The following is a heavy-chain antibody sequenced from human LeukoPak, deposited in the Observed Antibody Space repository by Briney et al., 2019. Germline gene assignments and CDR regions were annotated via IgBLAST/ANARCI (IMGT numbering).Heavy chain of an antibody. J-gene: IGHJ1*01. CDR1: GGSLSSYY. D-gene: IGHD3-22*01. CDR3: ARHYDNSGYGFFQH. CDR2: IYYSGSI. Sequence: SETLSLTCTVSGGSLSSYYWSWIRQATGKGLEWIGYIYYSGSINYNPSLKSGVTLSIEMSQHRFSSTLSSVTAADTAVYYCARHYDNSGYGFFQHGGHG. V-gene: IGHV4-59*08.